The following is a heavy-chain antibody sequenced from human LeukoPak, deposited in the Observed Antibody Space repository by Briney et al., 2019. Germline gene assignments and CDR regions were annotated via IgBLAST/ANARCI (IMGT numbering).Heavy chain of an antibody. J-gene: IGHJ4*02. CDR1: GGTFSSYA. D-gene: IGHD6-19*01. CDR3: ARDPSYRSSGWYYFDY. CDR2: IIPIFGTA. V-gene: IGHV1-69*13. Sequence: SVKVSCKASGGTFSSYAISWVRQAPGQGLEWMGGIIPIFGTANYAQKFRGRVTITADESTSTAYMELRSLRSDDTAVYYCARDPSYRSSGWYYFDYWGQGTLVTVSS.